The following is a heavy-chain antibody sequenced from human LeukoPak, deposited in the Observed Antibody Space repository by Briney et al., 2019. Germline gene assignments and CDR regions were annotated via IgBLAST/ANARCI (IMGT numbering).Heavy chain of an antibody. CDR1: GFIFDNYG. CDR2: INWNGDSA. J-gene: IGHJ4*02. V-gene: IGHV3-20*01. Sequence: GGSLRVSCAASGFIFDNYGMSWVRQAPGKGLEWVSGINWNGDSAGYADSVKGRFTISRDNAKNSLYLQMNSLRAEDTALYHCARGQQPDYWGQGTLVTVSS. D-gene: IGHD6-13*01. CDR3: ARGQQPDY.